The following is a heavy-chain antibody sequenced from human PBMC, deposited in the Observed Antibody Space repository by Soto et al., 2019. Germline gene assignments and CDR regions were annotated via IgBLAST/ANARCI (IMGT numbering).Heavy chain of an antibody. V-gene: IGHV3-23*01. CDR2: ISGSDGKT. CDR1: GFSFGSYA. Sequence: GGSLRLSCAASGFSFGSYALSWVRQAPGKGLEWVSTISGSDGKTFYADSVKGRFSISRDTSQSALYLQMNSLRADGTAMYYCARWSYLDYWGQGTRVTVSS. D-gene: IGHD3-3*01. CDR3: ARWSYLDY. J-gene: IGHJ4*02.